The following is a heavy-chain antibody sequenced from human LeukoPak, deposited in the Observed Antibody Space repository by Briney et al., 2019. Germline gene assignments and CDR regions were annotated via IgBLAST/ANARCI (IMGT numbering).Heavy chain of an antibody. CDR2: INPNSGGT. V-gene: IGHV1-2*02. CDR3: ARAVCSGGSCYFDYNWFDP. D-gene: IGHD2-15*01. Sequence: ASVKVSCKASGYTFTGYYMHWVRQAPGQGLEWMGWINPNSGGTNYAQKFQGRVTMTRDTSISTACMELSRLRSDDTAVYYCARAVCSGGSCYFDYNWFDPWGQGTLVTVSS. J-gene: IGHJ5*02. CDR1: GYTFTGYY.